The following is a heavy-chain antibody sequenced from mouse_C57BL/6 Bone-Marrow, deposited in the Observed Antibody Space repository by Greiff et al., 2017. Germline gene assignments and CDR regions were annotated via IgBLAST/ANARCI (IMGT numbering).Heavy chain of an antibody. CDR1: GYTFTSYW. J-gene: IGHJ3*01. CDR2: INPSSGYT. D-gene: IGHD2-3*01. Sequence: VQLVESGAELAKPGASVKLSCKASGYTFTSYWMHWVKQRPGQGLEWIGYINPSSGYTKYNQKFKDKATLTADKSSSTACMQLSSLTYEDSAVYYCASDGYYVTFLFAYWGQGTRVTGSA. V-gene: IGHV1-7*01. CDR3: ASDGYYVTFLFAY.